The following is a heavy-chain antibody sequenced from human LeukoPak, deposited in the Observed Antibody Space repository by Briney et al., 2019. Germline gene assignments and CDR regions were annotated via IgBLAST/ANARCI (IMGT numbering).Heavy chain of an antibody. CDR3: ARQGSYDYVWGSYRSYYFDY. D-gene: IGHD3-16*02. Sequence: PSETLSLTCSVSGGSISSSSYYWGWIRQPPGKGLEWIESIYYSGSTYYNPSLKSRVNISVDTSKNQFSLKLSSVTAADTAVYYCARQGSYDYVWGSYRSYYFDYWGQGTLVTVSS. CDR2: IYYSGST. V-gene: IGHV4-39*01. J-gene: IGHJ4*02. CDR1: GGSISSSSYY.